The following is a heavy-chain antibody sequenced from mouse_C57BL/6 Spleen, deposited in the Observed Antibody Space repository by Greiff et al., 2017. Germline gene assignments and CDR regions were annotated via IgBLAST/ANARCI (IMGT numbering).Heavy chain of an antibody. V-gene: IGHV1-18*01. J-gene: IGHJ4*01. CDR2: INPNNGGT. CDR1: GYTFTDYN. CDR3: ARDRSRARRGYAMDY. Sequence: EVKLQESGPELVKPGASVKIPCKASGYTFTDYNMDWVKQSHGKSLEWIGDINPNNGGTIYNQKFKGKATLTVDKSSSTAYMELRSLTSEDTAVYYCARDRSRARRGYAMDYWGQGTSVTVSS. D-gene: IGHD3-1*01.